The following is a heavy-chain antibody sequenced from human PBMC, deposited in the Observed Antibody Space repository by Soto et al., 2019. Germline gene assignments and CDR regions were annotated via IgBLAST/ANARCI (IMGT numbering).Heavy chain of an antibody. CDR1: GYTFIRYG. CDR2: ISPYNDQT. J-gene: IGHJ6*02. D-gene: IGHD3-16*01. CDR3: ARGGYYDTVWVKLSHYGLDV. Sequence: QVQLVQSASEVMKPGASVKVSCKASGYTFIRYGITWVRQAPGQRLEWMGWISPYNDQTIYAQKLQGRVTMTAATPTRTVYMQLRTLKSDDTAVYYCARGGYYDTVWVKLSHYGLDVWGQGTSVTVSS. V-gene: IGHV1-18*01.